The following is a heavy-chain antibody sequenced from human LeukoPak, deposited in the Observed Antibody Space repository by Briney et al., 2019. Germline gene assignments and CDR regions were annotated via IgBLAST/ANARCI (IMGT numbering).Heavy chain of an antibody. J-gene: IGHJ4*02. D-gene: IGHD1-14*01. CDR1: GFTFSNYA. Sequence: QPGGSLRLSCAASGFTFSNYAMSWVRQAPGKGLEWVSGLSGSGHSTYYADSVKGRFTISRDNSKNALYLQMNSLRDEDTAIYYCANRRNYASDYWGQGTLVTVSS. V-gene: IGHV3-23*01. CDR3: ANRRNYASDY. CDR2: LSGSGHST.